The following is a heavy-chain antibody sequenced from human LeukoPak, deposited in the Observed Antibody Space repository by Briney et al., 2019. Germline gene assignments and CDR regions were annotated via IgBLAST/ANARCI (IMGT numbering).Heavy chain of an antibody. V-gene: IGHV3-7*01. Sequence: GGSLRLSCAASGFTFSSSWMSWVRQAPGKGLEWVANIKPDGSEKYYVDSVKGRFTISRDNAKNSLYLQMNSLRAEDTAVYYCAEGNAFDIWGQGTMATVSS. CDR3: AEGNAFDI. CDR2: IKPDGSEK. D-gene: IGHD3-10*01. J-gene: IGHJ3*02. CDR1: GFTFSSSW.